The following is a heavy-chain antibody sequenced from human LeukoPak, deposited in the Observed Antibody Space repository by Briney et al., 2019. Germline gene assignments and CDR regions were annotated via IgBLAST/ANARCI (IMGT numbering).Heavy chain of an antibody. CDR3: AKDRFFYDSGSKAN. D-gene: IGHD3-22*01. Sequence: PGGSLRLSCVASGFPFDDYGVFWVRQSPGKGLEWVSSISWNSGIIDYADSVKGRFTISRDNAKNSLYLQMNSLRVEDTAFYYCAKDRFFYDSGSKANWGQGTLVTVSS. CDR1: GFPFDDYG. CDR2: ISWNSGII. J-gene: IGHJ4*02. V-gene: IGHV3-9*01.